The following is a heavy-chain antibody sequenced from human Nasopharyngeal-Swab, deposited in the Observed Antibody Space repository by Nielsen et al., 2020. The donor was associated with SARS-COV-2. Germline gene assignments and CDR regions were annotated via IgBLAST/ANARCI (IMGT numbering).Heavy chain of an antibody. CDR2: INWNGGST. CDR1: GFTFDDYG. Sequence: GESLKISCAASGFTFDDYGMSWVRQAPGKGPEWVSGINWNGGSTGYADSVKGRFTISRDNAKNSLYLQMNSLRAEDTALYHCARSGSGYARGWFDPWGQGTLVTVSS. CDR3: ARSGSGYARGWFDP. J-gene: IGHJ5*02. V-gene: IGHV3-20*01. D-gene: IGHD5-12*01.